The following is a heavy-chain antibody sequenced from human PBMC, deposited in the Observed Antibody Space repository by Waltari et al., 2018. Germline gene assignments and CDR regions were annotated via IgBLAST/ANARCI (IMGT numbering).Heavy chain of an antibody. CDR2: VRHPGNT. CDR1: GASFTAYY. Sequence: QVQLQQWGAGLLKPSETLSLTCPVYGASFTAYYWGWVRHVPGKGLEWIGQVRHPGNTDYNPSLKSRVAISIDTSRRQFSLNLFSVTAADTALYFCTRGGNYDFWSHSPFVDPWGQGTQVTVSS. D-gene: IGHD3-3*01. CDR3: TRGGNYDFWSHSPFVDP. J-gene: IGHJ5*02. V-gene: IGHV4-34*01.